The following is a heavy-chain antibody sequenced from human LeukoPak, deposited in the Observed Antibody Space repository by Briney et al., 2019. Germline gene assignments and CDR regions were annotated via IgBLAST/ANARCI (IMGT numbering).Heavy chain of an antibody. Sequence: GGSLRLSCAASGFTFSSYSMNWVRQAPGKGLEWVSSISSSSTYIYYVDSVKGRFTISRDNAKNSLFLQMNSLRGEDTAVYYCARDGTPSYTSGWVYMDAWGKGTTVTISS. CDR1: GFTFSSYS. D-gene: IGHD6-25*01. V-gene: IGHV3-21*01. J-gene: IGHJ6*04. CDR2: ISSSSTYI. CDR3: ARDGTPSYTSGWVYMDA.